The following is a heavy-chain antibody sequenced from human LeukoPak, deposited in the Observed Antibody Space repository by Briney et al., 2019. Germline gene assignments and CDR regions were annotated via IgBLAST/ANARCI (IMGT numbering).Heavy chain of an antibody. CDR1: GFTFSGSA. CDR3: AKGYNSGWFES. Sequence: GGSLRLSCAASGFTFSGSAIHWVRQASGKGLEWVGRIRSTANNYATAYAASVKGRFTISRDDSDNTAYLQMNSLKTEDTAVYYCAKGYNSGWFESWGQGALVTVSS. CDR2: IRSTANNYAT. V-gene: IGHV3-73*01. D-gene: IGHD6-19*01. J-gene: IGHJ5*01.